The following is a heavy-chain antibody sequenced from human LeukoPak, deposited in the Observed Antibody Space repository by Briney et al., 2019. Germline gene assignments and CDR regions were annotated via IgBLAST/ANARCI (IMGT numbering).Heavy chain of an antibody. CDR3: ARVLTGSNRQLDY. Sequence: GSLRLSCVASGITFSSYSMDWVRQAPGKGLEWVSYISSFSGTINYADSVKGRFTISRDNAKNSLYLQMNSLRAEDTAVYYCARVLTGSNRQLDYWGQGTLVTVSS. J-gene: IGHJ4*02. CDR2: ISSFSGTI. CDR1: GITFSSYS. D-gene: IGHD3-9*01. V-gene: IGHV3-48*01.